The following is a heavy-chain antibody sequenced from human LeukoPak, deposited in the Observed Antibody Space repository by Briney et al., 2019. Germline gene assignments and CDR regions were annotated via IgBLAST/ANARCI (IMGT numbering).Heavy chain of an antibody. J-gene: IGHJ4*02. D-gene: IGHD6-19*01. Sequence: GGSLRLSCAASGFTFSSNAMNWVRQAPGKGLEWVSGISNSGGGTYYADSVKGRFTISRDNSKNTLYLQMNSLRVEDTAVYYCAKWRLVPRDPFDYWGQGTLVTVSS. CDR3: AKWRLVPRDPFDY. CDR1: GFTFSSNA. CDR2: ISNSGGGT. V-gene: IGHV3-23*01.